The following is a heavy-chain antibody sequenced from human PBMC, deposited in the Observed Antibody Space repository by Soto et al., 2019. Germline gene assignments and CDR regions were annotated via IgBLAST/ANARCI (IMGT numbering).Heavy chain of an antibody. V-gene: IGHV3-30-3*01. CDR3: AREYSSGYHFDY. D-gene: IGHD6-19*01. CDR2: ISYDGSNK. J-gene: IGHJ4*02. CDR1: GFTFSSYA. Sequence: QVQLVESGGGVVQPGRSLRLSCAVSGFTFSSYAMHWVRQAPGKGLEWVAVISYDGSNKYYADSVKGRFTISRDNSKNTLYLQMNSLRAEDTAVYYCAREYSSGYHFDYWGQGTLVTVSS.